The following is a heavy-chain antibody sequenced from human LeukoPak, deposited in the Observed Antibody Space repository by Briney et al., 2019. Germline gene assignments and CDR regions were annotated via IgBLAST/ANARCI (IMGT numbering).Heavy chain of an antibody. CDR2: INSDGSST. V-gene: IGHV3-74*01. Sequence: WGSLRLSCAASGFTFSNYWMHWVRQAPGKWLVWVSLINSDGSSTYYADSVKGRFTIYRGNAKNSLYLQMNSLRAEDTAVYYCARDYGDAFDVWGQGTMVSVPS. CDR3: ARDYGDAFDV. D-gene: IGHD4-17*01. J-gene: IGHJ3*01. CDR1: GFTFSNYW.